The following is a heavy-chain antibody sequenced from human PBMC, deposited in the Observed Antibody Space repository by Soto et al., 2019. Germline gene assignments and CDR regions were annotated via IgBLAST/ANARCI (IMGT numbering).Heavy chain of an antibody. CDR1: GYTFTGYA. V-gene: IGHV1-3*01. J-gene: IGHJ4*02. CDR2: INAGNGYT. Sequence: ASVKVSCKASGYTFTGYAMHWVRQAPGQRLEWMGWINAGNGYTLYTPSLRSRVTISVDTSKNQFSLKLTSVAVADMATYFCARLQVAVPHYWGQGTLVTVSS. CDR3: ARLQVAVPHY. D-gene: IGHD6-19*01.